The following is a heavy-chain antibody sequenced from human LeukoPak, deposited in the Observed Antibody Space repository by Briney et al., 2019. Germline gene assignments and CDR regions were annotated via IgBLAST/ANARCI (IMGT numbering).Heavy chain of an antibody. D-gene: IGHD6-19*01. CDR2: INSDGSST. V-gene: IGHV3-74*01. Sequence: VSRINSDGSSTSYADSVKGRFTISRDNAKNTLYLQMNSLRAEDTAVYYCARDWQWLGYDYWGQGTLVTVSS. J-gene: IGHJ4*02. CDR3: ARDWQWLGYDY.